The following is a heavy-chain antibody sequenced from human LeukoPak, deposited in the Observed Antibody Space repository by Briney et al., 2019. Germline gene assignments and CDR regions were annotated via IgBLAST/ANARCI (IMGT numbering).Heavy chain of an antibody. J-gene: IGHJ1*01. D-gene: IGHD5-18*01. V-gene: IGHV3-9*01. CDR2: ISWNSGSI. Sequence: GGSLRLSCAASGFTFDDYAMHWVRQAPGKGLEWVSGISWNSGSIGYADSVKGRFTISRDNAKNSLYLQMNSLRAEDTAVYYCAKDVDTAMVTSEYFQHWGQGTLVTVSS. CDR1: GFTFDDYA. CDR3: AKDVDTAMVTSEYFQH.